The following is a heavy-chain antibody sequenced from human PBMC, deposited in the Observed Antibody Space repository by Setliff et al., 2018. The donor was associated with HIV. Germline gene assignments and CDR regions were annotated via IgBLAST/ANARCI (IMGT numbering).Heavy chain of an antibody. CDR2: ISEYNGDT. CDR3: ARDSSFNMDV. CDR1: GYTFIDYF. Sequence: ASVKVSCKASGYTFIDYFMHWVRQAPGQGLEWMGWISEYNGDTKYAQKLQGRVTMTKDTSTSTAYMELRSLRSDDTAVYYCARDSSFNMDVWGRGTTVTVSS. V-gene: IGHV1-18*04. J-gene: IGHJ6*03.